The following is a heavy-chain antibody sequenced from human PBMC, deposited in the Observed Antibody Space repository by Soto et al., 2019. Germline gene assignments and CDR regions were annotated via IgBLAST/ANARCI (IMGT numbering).Heavy chain of an antibody. CDR2: ISYDGSYK. CDR1: GFTFNSHT. J-gene: IGHJ4*02. CDR3: ARESEDLTSNFDY. Sequence: GGSLRLSCTASGFTFNSHTMHWVRQAPGEGLEWVAVISYDGSYKFYADSVKGRFTISRGNAKNSLYLEMNSLRAEDTAVYYCARESEDLTSNFDYWGQGTLVTVSS. V-gene: IGHV3-30*07.